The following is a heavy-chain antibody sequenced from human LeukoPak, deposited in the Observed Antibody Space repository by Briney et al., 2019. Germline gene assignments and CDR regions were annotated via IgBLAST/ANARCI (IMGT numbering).Heavy chain of an antibody. Sequence: ASVKVSCKASGYTFTGYYMHWVRQAPGQGLEWMGWINPNSGGTNYAQKFQGRVTMTRDTSISTAYMELSRLRSDDTAVYYCARGSRDFWSGYLNWFDPWGQGTLVTVSS. CDR2: INPNSGGT. V-gene: IGHV1-2*02. D-gene: IGHD3-3*01. CDR3: ARGSRDFWSGYLNWFDP. J-gene: IGHJ5*02. CDR1: GYTFTGYY.